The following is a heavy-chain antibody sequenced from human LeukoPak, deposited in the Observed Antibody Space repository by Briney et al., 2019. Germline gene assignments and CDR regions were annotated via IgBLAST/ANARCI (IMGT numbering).Heavy chain of an antibody. D-gene: IGHD2/OR15-2a*01. Sequence: SETLSLTCTVSGISITTFYWAWIRQPPGEGLEWIGYIHHSDLTDYIPSLKNRVTISVDTSKNQFSLRLHSVTSADTAVYFCARYDLSTLDDWGPGTLVTVS. CDR3: ARYDLSTLDD. J-gene: IGHJ4*02. CDR1: GISITTFY. V-gene: IGHV4-59*01. CDR2: IHHSDLT.